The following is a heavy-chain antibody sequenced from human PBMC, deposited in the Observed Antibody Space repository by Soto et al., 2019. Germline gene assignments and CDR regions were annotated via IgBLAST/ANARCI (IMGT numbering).Heavy chain of an antibody. Sequence: QVQLQQWGAGPLRPLETPSPPCGVSGGSFRAYYWAWIALCPGKGREWFAEINVRGSINYNPSLKSRVSISVDTSKNHASLNLRSVTAADTAVYYCARESHDILTGPPWVWYFDLWGRGTLVTVSS. CDR3: ARESHDILTGPPWVWYFDL. CDR2: INVRGSI. J-gene: IGHJ2*01. D-gene: IGHD3-9*01. V-gene: IGHV4-34*01. CDR1: GGSFRAYY.